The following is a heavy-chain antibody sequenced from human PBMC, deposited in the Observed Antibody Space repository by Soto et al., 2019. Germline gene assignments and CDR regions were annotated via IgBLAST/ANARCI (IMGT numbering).Heavy chain of an antibody. D-gene: IGHD2-8*01. CDR3: ARSALVLKVSVHTADWFGP. CDR2: IDPKSGGT. J-gene: IGHJ5*02. Sequence: ASVKVSCKPSGYTFTDYYMHWVRQAPGQGLEWMGWIDPKSGGTNFAPQFQGRVTMTWDTSISTAHMDLSRLTSDDTAVYYCARSALVLKVSVHTADWFGPWGQGTQVTVSS. V-gene: IGHV1-2*02. CDR1: GYTFTDYY.